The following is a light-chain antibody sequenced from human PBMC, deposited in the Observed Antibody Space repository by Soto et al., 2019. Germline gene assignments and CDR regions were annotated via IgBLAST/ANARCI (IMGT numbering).Light chain of an antibody. CDR2: GAS. J-gene: IGKJ2*01. V-gene: IGKV3-20*01. CDR1: QSVSISY. Sequence: EIVLTQSPGTLSLSPGERATLSCRASQSVSISYLAWYQQKPGQAPRLLIYGASSRATGITDRFSGSGSGTDFTLTISRLEPEEFAVYYFQQYGNSPYTFGQGTKLEIK. CDR3: QQYGNSPYT.